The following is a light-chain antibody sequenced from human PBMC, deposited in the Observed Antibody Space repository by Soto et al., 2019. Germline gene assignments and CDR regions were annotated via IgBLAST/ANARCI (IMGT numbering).Light chain of an antibody. CDR1: QSASRN. V-gene: IGKV3-15*01. CDR2: GAS. Sequence: EIVMTQSPATLSVSPGERATLSCRASQSASRNLAWYQQKPGQAPRLLIYGASTRATGIPATFSGSGSGTEFTLTISSLQSEDFAVYYCQQYNKWPLTFGGGTKAEIK. CDR3: QQYNKWPLT. J-gene: IGKJ4*01.